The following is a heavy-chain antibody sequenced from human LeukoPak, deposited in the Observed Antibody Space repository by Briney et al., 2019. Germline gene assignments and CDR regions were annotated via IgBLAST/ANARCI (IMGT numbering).Heavy chain of an antibody. D-gene: IGHD6-25*01. J-gene: IGHJ4*02. CDR2: IYHTGST. Sequence: SDTLSLTCTVSGGSISSYYWSWIRQPPGKGLEWIANIYHTGSTNYNPSLSGRVTISIDTAKNQFSLKLTSVTAADTAVYYCARRGRNSSGWQDYLWGQGTLVTVSS. CDR1: GGSISSYY. V-gene: IGHV4-59*07. CDR3: ARRGRNSSGWQDYL.